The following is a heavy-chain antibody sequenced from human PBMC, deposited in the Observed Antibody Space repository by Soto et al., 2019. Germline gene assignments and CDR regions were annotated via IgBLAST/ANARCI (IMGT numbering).Heavy chain of an antibody. CDR1: GYNFTNFD. D-gene: IGHD3-22*01. Sequence: GASVKVSCKTSGYNFTNFDINWVRQAPGRGLVWMGWMNPSSGETGSAQNFQGRVTMTRDISTRTFFMQLTSLRSEDTAIYYCARLAEYCKVIKCYSNFNFWGRGTQVPVP. CDR3: ARLAEYCKVIKCYSNFNF. CDR2: MNPSSGET. J-gene: IGHJ4*01. V-gene: IGHV1-8*01.